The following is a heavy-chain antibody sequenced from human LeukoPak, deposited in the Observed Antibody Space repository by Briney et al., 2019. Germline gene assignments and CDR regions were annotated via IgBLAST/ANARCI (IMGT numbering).Heavy chain of an antibody. J-gene: IGHJ6*02. V-gene: IGHV1-69*05. CDR2: IIPIFGTA. CDR3: ARDIDYGDYDGYYYYGMDV. Sequence: SVKVSCKASGGSFSSYAISWVRQAPGQGLEWMGGIIPIFGTANYAQKFQGRVTITTDESTSTAYMELSSLRSEDTAVYYCARDIDYGDYDGYYYYGMDVWGQGTTVTVSS. D-gene: IGHD4-17*01. CDR1: GGSFSSYA.